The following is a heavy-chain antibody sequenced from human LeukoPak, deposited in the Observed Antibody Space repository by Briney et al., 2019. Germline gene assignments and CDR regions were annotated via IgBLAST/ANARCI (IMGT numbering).Heavy chain of an antibody. V-gene: IGHV4-61*01. CDR1: GGSISGSSYY. CDR2: IYYSGST. Sequence: SETLSLTCTVSGGSISGSSYYWSWIRQPPGTGLEWIGYIYYSGSTNYNPSLKSRVTISVDTSKNQFSLKLSSVTAADTAVYYCARHSSGWYKYFQHWGQGALVTVSS. J-gene: IGHJ1*01. D-gene: IGHD6-19*01. CDR3: ARHSSGWYKYFQH.